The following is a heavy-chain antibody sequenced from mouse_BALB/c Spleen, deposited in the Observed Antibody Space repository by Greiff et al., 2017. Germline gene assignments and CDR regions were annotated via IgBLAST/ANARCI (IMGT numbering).Heavy chain of an antibody. J-gene: IGHJ4*01. Sequence: QVQLKESGPGLVAPSQSLSITCTVSGFSLTGYGVNWVRQPPGKGLEWLGMIWGDGSTDYNSALKSRLSISKDNSKSQVFLKMNSLQTDDTARYYCARDRRCITTVYYAMDYWGQGTSVTVSS. D-gene: IGHD1-1*01. CDR3: ARDRRCITTVYYAMDY. CDR2: IWGDGST. V-gene: IGHV2-6-7*01. CDR1: GFSLTGYG.